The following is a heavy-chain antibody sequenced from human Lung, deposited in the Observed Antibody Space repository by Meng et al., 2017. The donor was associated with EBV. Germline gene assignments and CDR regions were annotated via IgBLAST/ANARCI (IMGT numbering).Heavy chain of an antibody. CDR2: IIPIFGAT. V-gene: IGHV1-69*01. CDR1: GGTFSSSS. Sequence: VQLVQSGTEVKKPGSSVKVSCKASGGTFSSSSISWMRQAPGQGLEWLGGIIPIFGATHYAQRFQGRVTVTADASTSTAYMELSSLRSEDTAVYYCARDSSPPHPHPGWFDPWGQGTLVTVSS. D-gene: IGHD1-14*01. CDR3: ARDSSPPHPHPGWFDP. J-gene: IGHJ5*02.